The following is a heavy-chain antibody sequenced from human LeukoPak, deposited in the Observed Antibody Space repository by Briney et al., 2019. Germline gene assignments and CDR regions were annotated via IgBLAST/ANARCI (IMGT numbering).Heavy chain of an antibody. CDR3: ARLSCSSTSCYWTFDP. CDR1: GGSISSYY. D-gene: IGHD2-2*01. V-gene: IGHV4-59*08. J-gene: IGHJ5*02. CDR2: IYYSGST. Sequence: SETLSLTCTVSGGSISSYYWSWIRQPPGRGLEWIGYIYYSGSTNYNPSLKSRVTISVDTSKNQFSLKLSSVTAADTAVYYCARLSCSSTSCYWTFDPWGQGTLVTVSS.